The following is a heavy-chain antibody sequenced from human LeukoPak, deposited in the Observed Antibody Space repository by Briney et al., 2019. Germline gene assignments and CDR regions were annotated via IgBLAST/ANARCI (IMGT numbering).Heavy chain of an antibody. CDR3: ARKGYGSGSYYPLGYFDY. Sequence: ASVKVSCKASGDTFSSYAISWVRQAPGQGLEWMGRIIPILGIANYAQKFQGRVTITADKSTSTAYMELSSLRSEDTAVYYCARKGYGSGSYYPLGYFDYWGQGTLVTVSS. V-gene: IGHV1-69*04. D-gene: IGHD3-10*01. CDR1: GDTFSSYA. CDR2: IIPILGIA. J-gene: IGHJ4*02.